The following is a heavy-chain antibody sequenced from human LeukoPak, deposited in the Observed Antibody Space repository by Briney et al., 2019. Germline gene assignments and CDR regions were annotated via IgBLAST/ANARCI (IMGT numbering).Heavy chain of an antibody. CDR3: APGRAAAGKEIY. CDR2: ISGSGGST. J-gene: IGHJ4*02. Sequence: GGSLRLSCAASGFTFSSYAMSWVRQAPGKGLEWVSAISGSGGSTYCADSVKGRFTISRDNSKNTLYLQMNSLRAEDTAVYYCAPGRAAAGKEIYWGQGTLVTVSS. V-gene: IGHV3-23*01. D-gene: IGHD6-13*01. CDR1: GFTFSSYA.